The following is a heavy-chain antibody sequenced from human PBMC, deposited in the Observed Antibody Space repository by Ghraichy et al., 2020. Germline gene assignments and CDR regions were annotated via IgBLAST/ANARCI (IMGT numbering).Heavy chain of an antibody. CDR2: IYYSGST. CDR3: ARHLAPLAPLNWFDP. Sequence: SQTLSLTCTVSGGSISSYYWSWIRQPPGKGLEWIGYIYYSGSTNYNPSLKSRVTISVDTSKNQFSLKLSSVTAADTAVYYCARHLAPLAPLNWFDPWGQGTLVTVSS. CDR1: GGSISSYY. J-gene: IGHJ5*02. V-gene: IGHV4-59*08.